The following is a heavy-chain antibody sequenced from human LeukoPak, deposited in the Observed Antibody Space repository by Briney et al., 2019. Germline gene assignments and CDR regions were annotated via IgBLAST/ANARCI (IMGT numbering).Heavy chain of an antibody. CDR1: GFTVSSNY. V-gene: IGHV3-66*01. D-gene: IGHD6-19*01. CDR3: ARVAVAGSSGLDY. CDR2: IYSGGST. J-gene: IGHJ4*02. Sequence: PGGSLRLSCAASGFTVSSNYMSWVRQAPGKGLEWVSVIYSGGSTYYADSVKGRFTISRDNSKNTLYLQMNSLRAEDTAVYYCARVAVAGSSGLDYWGQGTLVTVSS.